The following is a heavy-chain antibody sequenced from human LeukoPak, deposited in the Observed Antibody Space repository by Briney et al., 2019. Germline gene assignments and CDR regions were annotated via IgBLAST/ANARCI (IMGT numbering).Heavy chain of an antibody. V-gene: IGHV1-18*01. D-gene: IGHD4/OR15-4a*01. J-gene: IGHJ4*02. CDR3: AAATETLTTPNY. CDR2: INADKGNT. CDR1: GYTFTNYG. Sequence: ASVKVSCKASGYTFTNYGINWVRQAPGEGLEWVGWINADKGNTEHAQKFQGRVTMTTDRSTNTAYMELRSLESDDTAVYYCAAATETLTTPNYWGQGTLVTVSS.